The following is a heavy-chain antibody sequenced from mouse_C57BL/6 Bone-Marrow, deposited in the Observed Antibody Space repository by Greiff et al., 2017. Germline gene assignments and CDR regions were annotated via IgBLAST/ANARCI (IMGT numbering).Heavy chain of an antibody. CDR2: ISSGSSTI. J-gene: IGHJ3*01. CDR3: ARGIYYGNYGGFAY. Sequence: EVKLVESGGGLVKPGGSLKLSCAASGFTFSDYGMHWVRQAPEKGLEWVAYISSGSSTIYYADTVKGRFTISRDNAKNTLFLQMTSLRSEDTAMYYCARGIYYGNYGGFAYWGQGTLVTVSA. CDR1: GFTFSDYG. D-gene: IGHD2-1*01. V-gene: IGHV5-17*01.